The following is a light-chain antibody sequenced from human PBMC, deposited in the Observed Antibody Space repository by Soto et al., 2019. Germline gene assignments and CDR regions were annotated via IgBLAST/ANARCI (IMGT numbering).Light chain of an antibody. CDR3: QRHGAT. V-gene: IGKV3-20*01. CDR1: HIVSSSD. Sequence: EIVLTQSPGTLSLSPGERATLSCRASHIVSSSDLAWYQQKPCQAPRLLIYCASSRATGIPDRFSGSGSGTDFTLTISGLEPEDSAAYYCQRHGATFGQGTKV. CDR2: CAS. J-gene: IGKJ1*01.